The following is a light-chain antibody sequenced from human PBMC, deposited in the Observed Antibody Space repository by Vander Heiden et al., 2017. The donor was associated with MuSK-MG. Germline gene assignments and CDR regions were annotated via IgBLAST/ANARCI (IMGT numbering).Light chain of an antibody. Sequence: DIVMTQSPDSLAVSLGERATINCTSSQSVLYSANKKNYLAWYQQKSGQAPRLLIYWASARETGVPDRFSGSGSGTDFTLTISSLEAEDVAVYYCQQYDTRFPTFGGGTKLEIK. J-gene: IGKJ2*01. CDR3: QQYDTRFPT. CDR2: WAS. CDR1: QSVLYSANKKNY. V-gene: IGKV4-1*01.